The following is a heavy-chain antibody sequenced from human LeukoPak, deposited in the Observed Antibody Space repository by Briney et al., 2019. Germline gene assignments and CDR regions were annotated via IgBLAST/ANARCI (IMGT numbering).Heavy chain of an antibody. D-gene: IGHD6-13*01. V-gene: IGHV3-33*01. CDR2: IWYDGSNK. Sequence: PGGSLRLSCAASGFTFSSYGMHWVRQAPGKGLEWVAVIWYDGSNKYYADSVKGRFTISRDNSKNTLYLQMNSLRAEDTAVYYCARDRQQLAAEYFQHWGQGTPVTVSS. CDR3: ARDRQQLAAEYFQH. J-gene: IGHJ1*01. CDR1: GFTFSSYG.